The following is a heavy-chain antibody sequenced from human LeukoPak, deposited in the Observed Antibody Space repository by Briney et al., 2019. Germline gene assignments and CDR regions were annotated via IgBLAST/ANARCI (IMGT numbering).Heavy chain of an antibody. V-gene: IGHV3-23*01. CDR1: GFTFSSYA. D-gene: IGHD3-9*01. CDR3: PKGLTGYSNYGMDV. Sequence: GGSLRLSCAASGFTFSSYAMNWVRQAPGKGLEWVSAISGTGSRTYYADSVKGRFTISRDNSKNTLYLQMKSLRVEHTARYYWPKGLTGYSNYGMDVWGQGPRSPSP. CDR2: ISGTGSRT. J-gene: IGHJ6*02.